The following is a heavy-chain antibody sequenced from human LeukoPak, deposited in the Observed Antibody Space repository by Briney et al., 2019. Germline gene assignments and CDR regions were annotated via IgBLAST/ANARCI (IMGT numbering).Heavy chain of an antibody. Sequence: GGSLRLSCAASGFTFSSYWMHWVRQAPGKGLVWVSAISGSGGSTYYADSVKGRFTISRDNSKNTLYLQMNSLRAEDTAVYYCAKGIGTIFGVVRYFDYWGQGTLVTVSS. D-gene: IGHD3-3*01. CDR1: GFTFSSYW. CDR3: AKGIGTIFGVVRYFDY. CDR2: ISGSGGST. J-gene: IGHJ4*02. V-gene: IGHV3-23*01.